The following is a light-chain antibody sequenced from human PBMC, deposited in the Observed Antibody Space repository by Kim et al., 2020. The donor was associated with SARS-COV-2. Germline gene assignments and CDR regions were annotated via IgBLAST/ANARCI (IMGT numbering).Light chain of an antibody. Sequence: SVSPGQTASVTCSGDKLGGKYVCWYQQKPGQSPVLLIYQDTKRPSGIPERLSGSNSGNSATLTISGTQALDEADYYCQAWDSSTAVFGGGTRLTVL. J-gene: IGLJ2*01. CDR3: QAWDSSTAV. CDR2: QDT. V-gene: IGLV3-1*01. CDR1: KLGGKY.